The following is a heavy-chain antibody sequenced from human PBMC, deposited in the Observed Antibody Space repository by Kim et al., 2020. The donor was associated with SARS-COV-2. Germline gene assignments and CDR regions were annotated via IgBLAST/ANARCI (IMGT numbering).Heavy chain of an antibody. CDR3: AKDTTVVVVPAAILDY. J-gene: IGHJ4*02. V-gene: IGHV3-30*02. Sequence: VKGRFTISRDNSKNTLNLQMNSLRAEDTAVYYCAKDTTVVVVPAAILDYWGQGTLVTVSS. D-gene: IGHD2-2*01.